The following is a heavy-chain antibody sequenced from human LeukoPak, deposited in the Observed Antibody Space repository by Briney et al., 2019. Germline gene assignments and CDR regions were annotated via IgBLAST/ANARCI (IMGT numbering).Heavy chain of an antibody. V-gene: IGHV3-21*01. CDR3: ARYSLVMVYEVNNWFDP. CDR2: ISSSSSYI. D-gene: IGHD2-8*01. Sequence: GGSLRLSCAASGFTFSSYSMNWDRQAPGKGLEWVSSISSSSSYIYYADSVKGRFTISRDNAKNSLYLQMNSLRAEDTAVYYCARYSLVMVYEVNNWFDPWGQGTLVTVSS. J-gene: IGHJ5*02. CDR1: GFTFSSYS.